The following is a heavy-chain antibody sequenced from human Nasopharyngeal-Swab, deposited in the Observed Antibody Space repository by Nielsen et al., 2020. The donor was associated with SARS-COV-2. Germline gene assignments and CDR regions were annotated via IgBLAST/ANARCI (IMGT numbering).Heavy chain of an antibody. Sequence: GGSLRLSCAASGFTVSSGAMHWVRQAPGKGLEWVAVISYDGSNKYYADSVKGRFTISRDNSKNTLYLQMNSLRAEDTAVYYCARGRIAGWGQGTLVTVSS. V-gene: IGHV3-30-3*01. CDR3: ARGRIAG. CDR2: ISYDGSNK. CDR1: GFTVSSGA. D-gene: IGHD6-13*01. J-gene: IGHJ4*02.